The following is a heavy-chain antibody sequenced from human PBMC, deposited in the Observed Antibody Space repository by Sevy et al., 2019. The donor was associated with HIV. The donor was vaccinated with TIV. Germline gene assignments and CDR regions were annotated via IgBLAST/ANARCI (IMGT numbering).Heavy chain of an antibody. D-gene: IGHD4-17*01. CDR1: DDSISGYY. CDR2: IYYSGRT. CDR3: ARTTPHYYYGMDV. V-gene: IGHV4-59*01. J-gene: IGHJ6*02. Sequence: SEILSLTCTVSDDSISGYYWSCIRQPPGKGLEWIGYIYYSGRTNYNPSLKSRATISADMSTNHFSLKLSSVTASDTAVYYCARTTPHYYYGMDVWGQGTPVTVSS.